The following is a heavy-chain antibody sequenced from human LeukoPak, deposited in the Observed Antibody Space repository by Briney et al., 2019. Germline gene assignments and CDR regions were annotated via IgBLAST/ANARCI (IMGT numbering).Heavy chain of an antibody. CDR3: ARPAVYYDILTGYPGGYYFDY. D-gene: IGHD3-9*01. Sequence: KVSCKASGGTFSSYAISWVRQAPGQGLEWMGIIYPGDSDTRYSPSFQGQVTISADKSISTAYLQWSSLKASDTAMYYCARPAVYYDILTGYPGGYYFDYWGQGTLVTVSS. J-gene: IGHJ4*02. CDR1: GGTFSSYA. V-gene: IGHV5-51*01. CDR2: IYPGDSDT.